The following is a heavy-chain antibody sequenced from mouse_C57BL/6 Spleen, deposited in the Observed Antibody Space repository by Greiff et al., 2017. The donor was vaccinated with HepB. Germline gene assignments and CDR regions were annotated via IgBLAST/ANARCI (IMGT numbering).Heavy chain of an antibody. Sequence: QVQLQQPGAELVKPGASVTLSCTASGYTFTSYWMHWVKQGPGRGLEWIGRIDPNSGGTKYNEKFKSKATLTVDNPSSTAYMQLSSLTSEDSAVYYCARLSIDWYFDVWGTGTTVTVSS. V-gene: IGHV1-72*01. CDR3: ARLSIDWYFDV. J-gene: IGHJ1*03. CDR1: GYTFTSYW. CDR2: IDPNSGGT.